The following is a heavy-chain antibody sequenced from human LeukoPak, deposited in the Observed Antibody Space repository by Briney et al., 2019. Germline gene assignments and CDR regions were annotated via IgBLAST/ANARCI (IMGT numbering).Heavy chain of an antibody. D-gene: IGHD3-22*01. J-gene: IGHJ4*02. CDR3: AKAMYYDYYFDY. Sequence: GGSLRLSCAASGFTFSSYGMHWVRQAPGKGLEWVAFIRYDGSNKYYADSVKGRFTISRDNSKNTLYLQMNSLRAEDTAVYYCAKAMYYDYYFDYWGQGTLVTVSS. CDR1: GFTFSSYG. V-gene: IGHV3-30*02. CDR2: IRYDGSNK.